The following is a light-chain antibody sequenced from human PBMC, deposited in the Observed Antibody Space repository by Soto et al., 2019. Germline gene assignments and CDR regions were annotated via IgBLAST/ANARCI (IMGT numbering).Light chain of an antibody. V-gene: IGLV1-40*01. CDR1: SSNIGAGYD. CDR3: HAYASSLNGWV. Sequence: QSVLTQPPSVSGAPGQRITISCTGSSSNIGAGYDVHWYQQLPGTAPKLLIYVNTNRPSGVPDRFSGSKSGTSASLAITGLQAVDEADYGCHAYASSLNGWVFGGGTKLTV. J-gene: IGLJ3*02. CDR2: VNT.